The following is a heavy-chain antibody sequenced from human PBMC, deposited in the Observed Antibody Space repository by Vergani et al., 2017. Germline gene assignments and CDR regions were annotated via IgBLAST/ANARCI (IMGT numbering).Heavy chain of an antibody. V-gene: IGHV3-23*01. Sequence: EVQLLESGGGLVQPGGSLRLSCAASGFTFSSYAMSWVRQAPGKGLECVSAISGSGGSTYYADSVKGRFTISRDNSKNTLYLQMNSLRAEDPAVYYWAKPISMVRGAPPAYWGQGTLVTVFS. D-gene: IGHD3-10*01. CDR1: GFTFSSYA. J-gene: IGHJ4*02. CDR3: AKPISMVRGAPPAY. CDR2: ISGSGGST.